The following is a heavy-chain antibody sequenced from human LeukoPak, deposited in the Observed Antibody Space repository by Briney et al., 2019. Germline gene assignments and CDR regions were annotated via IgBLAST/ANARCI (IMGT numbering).Heavy chain of an antibody. V-gene: IGHV3-30*04. Sequence: GGSLRLSCAASGFTFSSYAMHWVRQAPGKGLEWVAVISYDGSNKHYADSVKGRFTISRDNSKNTLYLQMNSLRAEDTAVYYCARDADMGYSGYDWFRYWGQGTLVTVSS. CDR3: ARDADMGYSGYDWFRY. D-gene: IGHD5-12*01. CDR1: GFTFSSYA. CDR2: ISYDGSNK. J-gene: IGHJ4*02.